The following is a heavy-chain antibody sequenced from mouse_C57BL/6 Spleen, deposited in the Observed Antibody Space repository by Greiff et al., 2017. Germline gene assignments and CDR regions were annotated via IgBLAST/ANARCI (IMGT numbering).Heavy chain of an antibody. V-gene: IGHV1-64*01. CDR1: GYTFTSYW. CDR2: IHPNSGST. CDR3: ARQAYYSNPWFAY. Sequence: QVQLQQPGAELVKPGASVKLSCKASGYTFTSYWMHWVKQRPGQGLEWIGMIHPNSGSTNYNEKFKSKATLTVDKSSSTAYMQLSSLTSEDSAVYYCARQAYYSNPWFAYWGQGTLVTVSA. D-gene: IGHD2-5*01. J-gene: IGHJ3*01.